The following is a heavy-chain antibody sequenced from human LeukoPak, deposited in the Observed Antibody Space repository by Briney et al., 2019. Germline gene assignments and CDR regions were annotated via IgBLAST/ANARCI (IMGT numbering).Heavy chain of an antibody. J-gene: IGHJ3*02. D-gene: IGHD2-2*01. Sequence: SETLSLTCTVSGGSISGTSHNWSWIRQPARRGLEWIGRIYTSGSNNYNPSLKSRVTMSVDTSKNQFSLKLSSVPAAATAVYYCARDPEECSSTSCYSDAFDIWGQGTMVTVSS. CDR1: GGSISGTSHN. V-gene: IGHV4-4*07. CDR3: ARDPEECSSTSCYSDAFDI. CDR2: IYTSGSN.